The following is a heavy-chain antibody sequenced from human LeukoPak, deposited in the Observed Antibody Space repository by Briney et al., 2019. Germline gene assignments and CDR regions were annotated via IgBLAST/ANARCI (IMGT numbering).Heavy chain of an antibody. Sequence: PSETLSLTCTVSGGSISSYYWSWIRQPPGKGLEWIGYIYYSGSTNYNPSLKSRVTISVDTSKNQFSLKLSSVTAADTAVYYCARRRCSSTSCYAYRVVVNWFDPRGQGTLVTVSS. CDR3: ARRRCSSTSCYAYRVVVNWFDP. D-gene: IGHD2-2*01. CDR1: GGSISSYY. CDR2: IYYSGST. V-gene: IGHV4-59*12. J-gene: IGHJ5*02.